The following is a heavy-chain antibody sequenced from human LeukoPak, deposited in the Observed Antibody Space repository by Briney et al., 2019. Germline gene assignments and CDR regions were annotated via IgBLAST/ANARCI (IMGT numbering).Heavy chain of an antibody. CDR2: ISSSSSYI. J-gene: IGHJ5*02. CDR3: ARNSTTTNPPNWFDP. D-gene: IGHD1-1*01. CDR1: GFTFSSYS. V-gene: IGHV3-21*01. Sequence: GGSLRLSCAASGFTFSSYSMNWVRQAPGKGLEWVSSISSSSSYIYYADSVKGRFTISRDNAKNSLYLQMNSLRAEDTAVYYCARNSTTTNPPNWFDPWGQGTLVTVSS.